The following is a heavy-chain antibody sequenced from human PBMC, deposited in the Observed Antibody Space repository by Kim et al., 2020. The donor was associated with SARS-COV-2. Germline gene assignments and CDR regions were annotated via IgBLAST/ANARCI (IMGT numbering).Heavy chain of an antibody. CDR3: ARGQYQLGV. Sequence: GGSLRLSCAASGFSFSRFWMNWVRQAPGKGPEWVASIKEDGSQTSYVDSAEGRFTISRDNAKNSLFLQMNSLRDEDTAIYYCARGQYQLGVWGRGTQVTVSS. V-gene: IGHV3-7*03. J-gene: IGHJ4*02. CDR1: GFSFSRFW. CDR2: IKEDGSQT. D-gene: IGHD2-2*01.